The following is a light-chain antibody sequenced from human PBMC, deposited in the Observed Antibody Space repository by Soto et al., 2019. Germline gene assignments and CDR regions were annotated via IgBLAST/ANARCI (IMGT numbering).Light chain of an antibody. CDR3: CSYAGSSTWV. V-gene: IGLV2-23*01. Sequence: QSALTQPASVSGSPGQSITISCTGTSSDVGRYNLVSWYQQHPGKAPKLMIYEGSKRPSGVSNRFSGSKSGNTASLTISGIQAEDEADYYCCSYAGSSTWVFGGGTKLTVL. CDR2: EGS. J-gene: IGLJ3*02. CDR1: SSDVGRYNL.